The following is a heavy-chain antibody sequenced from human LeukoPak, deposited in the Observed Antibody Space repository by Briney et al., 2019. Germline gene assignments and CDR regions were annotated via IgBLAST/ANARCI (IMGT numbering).Heavy chain of an antibody. CDR1: GGSISSYY. J-gene: IGHJ3*02. CDR3: ARGAYSSGWSTFDI. D-gene: IGHD6-19*01. CDR2: IYTSGST. V-gene: IGHV4-4*07. Sequence: PSETLSLTCTVSGGSISSYYWSWIRQPAGKGLEWIGRIYTSGSTNYNPSLKSRVTISVDTSKNQFSLKLSSVTAADTAVYYCARGAYSSGWSTFDIWGQGTMVTVSS.